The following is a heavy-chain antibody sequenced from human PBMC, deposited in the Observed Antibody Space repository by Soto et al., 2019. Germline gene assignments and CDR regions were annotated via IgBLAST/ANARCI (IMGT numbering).Heavy chain of an antibody. D-gene: IGHD6-19*01. V-gene: IGHV3-23*01. Sequence: EVQLLESGGGLVQPGGSLRLSCAPSGFTFSNYAMTWVRQAPGKGLEWVSGVSASGTGAYYTDSVKGRFTISRDNSKNTLYLQMNSLRAEDTAVYYCAKHPSGCSSSGWYFDYWGQGTPVTVSS. CDR2: VSASGTGA. J-gene: IGHJ4*02. CDR1: GFTFSNYA. CDR3: AKHPSGCSSSGWYFDY.